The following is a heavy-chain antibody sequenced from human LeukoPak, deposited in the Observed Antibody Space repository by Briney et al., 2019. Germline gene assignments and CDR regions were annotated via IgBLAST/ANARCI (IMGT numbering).Heavy chain of an antibody. CDR1: GGTFNSYA. CDR2: IIPIFGTA. V-gene: IGHV1-69*05. Sequence: GASVKVSCKASGGTFNSYAISWVRQAPGQGLEWMGGIIPIFGTANYAQKFQGRVTITTDESTSTAYMELSSLRSEDTAVYYCARAEVVTIFGVVIKYNWFDPWGQGTLVTVSS. CDR3: ARAEVVTIFGVVIKYNWFDP. D-gene: IGHD3-3*01. J-gene: IGHJ5*02.